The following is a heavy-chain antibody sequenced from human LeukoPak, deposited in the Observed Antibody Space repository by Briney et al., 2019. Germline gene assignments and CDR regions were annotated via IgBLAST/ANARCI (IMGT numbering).Heavy chain of an antibody. CDR2: IKQDGSEK. CDR3: ARESAANWFDP. V-gene: IGHV3-7*01. Sequence: GGSLRLSXAASGFTFSSYWMSWVRQAPGKGMEWVANIKQDGSEKYYVDSVKGRFTISRDNAKNSLYLQMNSLRAEDTAVYYCARESAANWFDPWGQGTLVTVSS. J-gene: IGHJ5*02. D-gene: IGHD2-15*01. CDR1: GFTFSSYW.